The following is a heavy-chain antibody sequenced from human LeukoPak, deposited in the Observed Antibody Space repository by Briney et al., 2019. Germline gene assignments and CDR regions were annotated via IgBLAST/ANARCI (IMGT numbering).Heavy chain of an antibody. CDR2: IWYDGRDK. J-gene: IGHJ4*02. D-gene: IGHD5-18*01. V-gene: IGHV3-30*02. CDR1: GFTFSSYG. Sequence: GGSLRLSCAASGFTFSSYGMHWVCQAPGKGLEWVAFIWYDGRDKYYADSVKGQFTISRDNSKNTLYLQMNSLRAEDTAVYYCAKDPYSYGSYFDYWGQGTLVTVSS. CDR3: AKDPYSYGSYFDY.